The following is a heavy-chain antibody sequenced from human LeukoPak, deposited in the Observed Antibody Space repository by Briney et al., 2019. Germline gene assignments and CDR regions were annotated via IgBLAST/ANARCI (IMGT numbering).Heavy chain of an antibody. V-gene: IGHV3-30*03. D-gene: IGHD6-13*01. J-gene: IGHJ4*02. CDR1: GFTFSNYG. CDR2: ISYDGSNK. Sequence: GGSLRLSCAASGFTFSNYGMHWVRQAPGKGLEWVAVISYDGSNKYYADSVKGRFTISRDNSKNTLYLQMNSLRAEDTAVYYCARAPRTAANFDSWGQGTLVTVSS. CDR3: ARAPRTAANFDS.